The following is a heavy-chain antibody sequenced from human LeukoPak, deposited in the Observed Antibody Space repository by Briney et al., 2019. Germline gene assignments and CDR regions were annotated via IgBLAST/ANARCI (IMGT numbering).Heavy chain of an antibody. J-gene: IGHJ4*02. Sequence: GGSLRLSCAASGFTVSSNYMSWVRQAPGKGLEWVSLVSSRSSFINYADSVKGRFIISRDDAKNSLYLQMNSLRAEDTAVYYCARGGGFCGGDCYGIDYWGQGTLVTVSP. CDR3: ARGGGFCGGDCYGIDY. D-gene: IGHD2-21*01. CDR2: VSSRSSFI. V-gene: IGHV3-21*01. CDR1: GFTVSSNY.